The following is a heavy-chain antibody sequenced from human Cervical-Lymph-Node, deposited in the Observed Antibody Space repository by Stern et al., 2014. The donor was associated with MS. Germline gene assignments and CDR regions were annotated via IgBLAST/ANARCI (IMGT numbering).Heavy chain of an antibody. Sequence: AQLLQSGAEVRRPGASVKVACKASGFTFTRCYMHWVRQAPGQGLEWMGWINANSGGTNSAQKFQGRVTMTRDTSISTVYMDLTGLTSDDTAIYYCARDMSTVTTPYFDYWGQGTLVTVPS. CDR1: GFTFTRCY. D-gene: IGHD4-17*01. J-gene: IGHJ4*02. CDR2: INANSGGT. V-gene: IGHV1-2*02. CDR3: ARDMSTVTTPYFDY.